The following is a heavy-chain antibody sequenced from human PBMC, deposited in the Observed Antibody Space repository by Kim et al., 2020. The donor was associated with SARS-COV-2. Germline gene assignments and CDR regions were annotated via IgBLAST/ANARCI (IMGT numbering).Heavy chain of an antibody. CDR3: ARSNAMDV. V-gene: IGHV3-7*03. Sequence: GGALRLSCAASGFTFSNYGMTWVRQAPGKGLEWVANIKQHGSEIYYVDSVKGRFTISRDDAKNSLYLQMNSLRAEDTALYYCARSNAMDVWGQGTTVTVSS. J-gene: IGHJ6*02. CDR2: IKQHGSEI. CDR1: GFTFSNYG.